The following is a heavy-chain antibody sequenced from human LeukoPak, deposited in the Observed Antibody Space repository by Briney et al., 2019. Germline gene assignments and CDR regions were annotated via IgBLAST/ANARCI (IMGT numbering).Heavy chain of an antibody. CDR3: VNYGMDV. V-gene: IGHV3-64*01. CDR1: GFTFSSYA. CDR2: ISSDGGST. J-gene: IGHJ6*02. Sequence: GGSLRLSCTASGFTFSSYAMNWVRQAPGKGLEYVSAISSDGGSTYYANSVKGRFTISRDNSKNTLYLQMGSLRAEDMAVYYCVNYGMDVWGQGTTVTVSS.